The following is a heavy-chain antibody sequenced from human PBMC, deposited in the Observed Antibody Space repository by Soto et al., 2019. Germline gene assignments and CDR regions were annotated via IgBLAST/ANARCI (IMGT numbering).Heavy chain of an antibody. CDR1: GFTFSSYA. J-gene: IGHJ3*02. D-gene: IGHD3-22*01. V-gene: IGHV3-23*01. CDR3: ANYYDSSGFFNAFDI. CDR2: ISGSGGST. Sequence: GGSLRLSCAASGFTFSSYAMSWVRQAPGKGLEWVSAISGSGGSTYYADSVKGRFTISRDNSKNTLYLQMNSLRAEDTAVYSCANYYDSSGFFNAFDIWGQGTMVTVSS.